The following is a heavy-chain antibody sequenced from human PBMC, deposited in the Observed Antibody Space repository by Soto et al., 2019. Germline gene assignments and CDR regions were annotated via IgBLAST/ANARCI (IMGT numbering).Heavy chain of an antibody. D-gene: IGHD2-2*01. CDR1: GGAISSGGYY. CDR2: IYYSGST. Sequence: TLSLTCTVSGGAISSGGYYCIGIREHPWNGLELIGYIYYSGSTYYNPSLKSRVTISVDTSKNQFSLKLSSVTAADTAVYYCASYSKRLGYCSSTSCYNWFDPWGQGTLVTVSS. V-gene: IGHV4-31*03. J-gene: IGHJ5*02. CDR3: ASYSKRLGYCSSTSCYNWFDP.